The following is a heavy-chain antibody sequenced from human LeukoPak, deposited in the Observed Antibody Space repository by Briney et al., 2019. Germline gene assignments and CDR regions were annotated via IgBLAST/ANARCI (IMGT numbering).Heavy chain of an antibody. J-gene: IGHJ4*02. CDR3: AKGPLTEVAGTTWDY. D-gene: IGHD6-19*01. Sequence: PGGSLRLSCAASGFTFSSYAMSWVRQAPGKGLEWVSAISGSGGSTYYADSVKGRFTISRDNSKNTQYLQMNGLRAEDTAVYYCAKGPLTEVAGTTWDYWGQGTLVTVSS. CDR2: ISGSGGST. V-gene: IGHV3-23*01. CDR1: GFTFSSYA.